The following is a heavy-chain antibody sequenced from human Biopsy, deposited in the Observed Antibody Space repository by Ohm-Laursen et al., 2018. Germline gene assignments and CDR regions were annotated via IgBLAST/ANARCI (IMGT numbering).Heavy chain of an antibody. CDR1: GKTFSDYR. J-gene: IGHJ4*02. D-gene: IGHD2-15*01. CDR3: GNEVHGRDY. V-gene: IGHV4-34*08. CDR2: INQAGTT. Sequence: GTLSLTCSVFGKTFSDYRWSWIRQPPGKGLEWIGQINQAGTTNYNPSLKSRVSISADASKYEFSLRLTSVTAADTAVYLCGNEVHGRDYWGLGAQVTVSS.